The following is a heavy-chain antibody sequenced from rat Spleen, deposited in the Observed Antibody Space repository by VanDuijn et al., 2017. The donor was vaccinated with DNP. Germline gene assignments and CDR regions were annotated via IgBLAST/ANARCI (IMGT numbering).Heavy chain of an antibody. J-gene: IGHJ2*01. CDR2: ISPSGGST. CDR1: GFTFNNYW. CDR3: ASFNYFDY. D-gene: IGHD1-3*01. Sequence: EVQLVESGGDPVQPGRSLKLSCVASGFTFNNYWMTWIRQVPGKGLEWVASISPSGGSTYYRDSVKGRFTVSRDNAKSSLYLQMDSLRSEDTATYYCASFNYFDYWGQGVMVTVSS. V-gene: IGHV5-31*01.